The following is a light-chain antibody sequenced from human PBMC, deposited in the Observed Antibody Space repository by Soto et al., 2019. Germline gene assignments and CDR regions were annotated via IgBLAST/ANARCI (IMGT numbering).Light chain of an antibody. Sequence: EIVLTQSPGTLSLSPGERATLSGRASQSVSSSYLAWYQQKPGQAPRLLIYGASSRATGIPDRFSGSGSGTDFTLTISRLEPEDFAVYYWQQYGSSPPYTFGQGTKLEIK. CDR1: QSVSSSY. J-gene: IGKJ2*01. CDR2: GAS. CDR3: QQYGSSPPYT. V-gene: IGKV3-20*01.